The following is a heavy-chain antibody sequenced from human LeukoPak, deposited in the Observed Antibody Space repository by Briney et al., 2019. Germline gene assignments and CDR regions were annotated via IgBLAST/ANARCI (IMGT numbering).Heavy chain of an antibody. CDR3: ARSSYGDAVDY. J-gene: IGHJ4*02. V-gene: IGHV4-31*03. Sequence: SETLSLTCTVSGGSISSGDYYWSWIRQNPGKGLEWIGYIYYSGSTYYNPSLKSRLTISVDTSKNQFSLKLSSVTAADTAVYYCARSSYGDAVDYWGQGTLVTVSP. D-gene: IGHD4-17*01. CDR1: GGSISSGDYY. CDR2: IYYSGST.